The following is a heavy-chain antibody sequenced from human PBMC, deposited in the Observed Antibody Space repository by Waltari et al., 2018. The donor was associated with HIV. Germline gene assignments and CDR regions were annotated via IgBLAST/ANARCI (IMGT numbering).Heavy chain of an antibody. Sequence: QQWGAGLLKLSETLSLPCARYCGSVAREYWSWLRKSPGKRLEWIEEVTNRRIFNYNPAIMSRVSIVEESSKNQCSLKVTSMTAADTAVYYCAGGSGTCSGSRGRFDPWGQGTLVIVST. D-gene: IGHD1-26*01. V-gene: IGHV4-34*01. CDR2: VTNRRIF. J-gene: IGHJ5*02. CDR3: AGGSGTCSGSRGRFDP. CDR1: CGSVAREY.